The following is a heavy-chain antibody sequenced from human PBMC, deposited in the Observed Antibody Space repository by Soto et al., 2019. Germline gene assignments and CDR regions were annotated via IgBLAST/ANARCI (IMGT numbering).Heavy chain of an antibody. V-gene: IGHV4-59*01. CDR2: IYYSGST. Sequence: TSETLSLTCTVSGGSISSYYWSWIRQPPGKGLEWIGYIYYSGSTNYNPSLKSRVTISVDTSKNQFSLKLSSVTAADTAVYYCAREDGSSWYNWFDPWGQGTLVTVSS. CDR1: GGSISSYY. D-gene: IGHD6-13*01. CDR3: AREDGSSWYNWFDP. J-gene: IGHJ5*02.